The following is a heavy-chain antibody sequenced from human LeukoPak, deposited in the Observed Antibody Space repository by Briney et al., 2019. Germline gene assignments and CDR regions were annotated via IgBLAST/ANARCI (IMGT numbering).Heavy chain of an antibody. V-gene: IGHV4-39*07. D-gene: IGHD3-9*01. Sequence: PSETLSLTCTVSGGSISSSSYYWGWIRQPPGKGLEWIGSIYYSGSTYYNPSLKSRVAISVDTSKNQFSLKLSSVTAADTAVYYCARGSWYYDILTGYYTGNWFDPWGQGTLVTVSS. CDR1: GGSISSSSYY. CDR3: ARGSWYYDILTGYYTGNWFDP. J-gene: IGHJ5*02. CDR2: IYYSGST.